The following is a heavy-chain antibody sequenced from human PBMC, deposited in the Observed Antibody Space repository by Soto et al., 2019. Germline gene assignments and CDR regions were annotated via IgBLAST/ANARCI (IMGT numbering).Heavy chain of an antibody. CDR2: TTPFFGTP. D-gene: IGHD2-21*01. CDR3: ARVSPSICGGGNCSRLDSYFDS. J-gene: IGHJ4*03. CDR1: GITSATFG. Sequence: QVQLGQSGAEVNKPGSSLKVSVKISGITSATFGVSGGRQGPGQGLEWMGGTTPFFGTPKYARKFQVRVPTTADHSATTTYLELNGLSSDDTAIYYCARVSPSICGGGNCSRLDSYFDSWGQGSQVAVSS. V-gene: IGHV1-69*01.